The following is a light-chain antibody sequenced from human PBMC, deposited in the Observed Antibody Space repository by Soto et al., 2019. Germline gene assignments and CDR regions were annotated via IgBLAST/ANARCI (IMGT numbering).Light chain of an antibody. J-gene: IGKJ1*01. Sequence: DIQMTQSPSTLSASVGDRVTITCRASQSIDSWLACYQQKPGKAPKLLIYYASTLESGVPSGFSGSGSGTEFTLTISSLQPDDFATYYCQQYSNYSPWTFGQGTKVDIK. CDR3: QQYSNYSPWT. CDR1: QSIDSW. CDR2: YAS. V-gene: IGKV1-5*01.